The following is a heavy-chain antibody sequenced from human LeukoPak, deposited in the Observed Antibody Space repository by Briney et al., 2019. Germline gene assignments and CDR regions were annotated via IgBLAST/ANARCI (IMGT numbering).Heavy chain of an antibody. D-gene: IGHD3-22*01. V-gene: IGHV4-34*01. CDR2: INHSGST. Sequence: SETLSLTCAVYGGSFRGYYWSWIRHPPAKGLEWSGEINHSGSTNYNPSLKGRVTISVDTSKNQSSLKLSSVTAADTAVYYCATLLLHDAFDIWGQGTMVTVSS. CDR3: ATLLLHDAFDI. CDR1: GGSFRGYY. J-gene: IGHJ3*02.